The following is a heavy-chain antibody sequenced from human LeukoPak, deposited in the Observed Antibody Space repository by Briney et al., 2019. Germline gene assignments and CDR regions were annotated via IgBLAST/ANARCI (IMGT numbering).Heavy chain of an antibody. D-gene: IGHD3-22*01. V-gene: IGHV5-10-1*01. CDR1: GYSFTSYW. CDR2: IDPSDSYT. J-gene: IGHJ4*02. CDR3: ARHHYDSSGYYRGIDY. Sequence: KRGESLKISCKGSGYSFTSYWIGWVRQMPGKGLEWMGRIDPSDSYTNYSPSFQGHVTISADKSISTAYLQWSSLKASDTAMYYCARHHYDSSGYYRGIDYWGQGTLVTVSS.